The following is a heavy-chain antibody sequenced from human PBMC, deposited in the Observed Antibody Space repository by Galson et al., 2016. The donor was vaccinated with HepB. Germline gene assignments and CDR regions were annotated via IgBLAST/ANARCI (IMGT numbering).Heavy chain of an antibody. D-gene: IGHD1/OR15-1a*01. CDR3: ARGRVNWDNGFDP. CDR1: GFTFSTYA. CDR2: ISGTSGLI. J-gene: IGHJ5*02. V-gene: IGHV3-48*01. Sequence: SLRLSCAASGFTFSTYAFHWVRQAPGKGLEWVSYISGTSGLIHYIDSVKGRFTISRDNAKTSLYLQMNSLRVEDTAVYYCARGRVNWDNGFDPWGQGALVTVSS.